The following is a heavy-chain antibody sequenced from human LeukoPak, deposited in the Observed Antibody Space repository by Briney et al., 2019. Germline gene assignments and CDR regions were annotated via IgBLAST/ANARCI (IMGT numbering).Heavy chain of an antibody. CDR3: ARVHDTSGYYFGWFDP. CDR2: IIPMFGTA. V-gene: IGHV1-69*13. D-gene: IGHD3-22*01. CDR1: GGTFSNYA. J-gene: IGHJ5*02. Sequence: GASVKVSCKASGGTFSNYAISWVRQAPGQGLEWMGGIIPMFGTANYAQKFQGRVTITADEFTNTVYIELSSLRSEDTAVYYCARVHDTSGYYFGWFDPWGQGTLVTVSS.